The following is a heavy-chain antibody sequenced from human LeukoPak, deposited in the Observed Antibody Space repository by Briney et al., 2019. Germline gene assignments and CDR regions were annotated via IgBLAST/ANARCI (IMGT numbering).Heavy chain of an antibody. CDR2: VYYSGTT. D-gene: IGHD6-13*01. V-gene: IGHV4-34*01. CDR1: GGSFSGYY. Sequence: SETLSLTCAVYGGSFSGYYWSWIRQPPGKGLEWIGSVYYSGTTYYSPSLKSRVTISVDTSKNQFSLKLSSVTAADTAVFYCARTGYISSWYKFRFDYWGQGILVTVSS. CDR3: ARTGYISSWYKFRFDY. J-gene: IGHJ4*02.